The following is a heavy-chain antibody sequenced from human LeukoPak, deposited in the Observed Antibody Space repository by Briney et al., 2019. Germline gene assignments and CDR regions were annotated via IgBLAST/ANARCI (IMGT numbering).Heavy chain of an antibody. D-gene: IGHD3-16*01. CDR3: ARNDYNFDY. CDR2: ISSSGSTI. Sequence: GSLRLSCSASGFTFISYDMNWVRQAPGKGLEWVSYISSSGSTIYYADSVQGRFTISRDNAKNSLYLQMSSLRAEDTAVYYCARNDYNFDYWGQGTLVTVSS. CDR1: GFTFISYD. J-gene: IGHJ4*02. V-gene: IGHV3-48*03.